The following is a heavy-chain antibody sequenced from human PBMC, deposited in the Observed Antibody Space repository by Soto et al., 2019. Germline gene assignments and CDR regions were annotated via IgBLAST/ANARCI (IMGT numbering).Heavy chain of an antibody. CDR3: ARVLRADYYGSGSYYTRRNNWFDP. V-gene: IGHV4-31*03. J-gene: IGHJ5*02. Sequence: TLSLTCTVSGGSISSGGYYWSWIRQHPGKGLEWIGYIYYSGSTYYNPSLKSRVTISVDTSKNQFSLKLSSVTAADTAVYYCARVLRADYYGSGSYYTRRNNWFDPWGQGTLVTVSS. D-gene: IGHD3-10*01. CDR2: IYYSGST. CDR1: GGSISSGGYY.